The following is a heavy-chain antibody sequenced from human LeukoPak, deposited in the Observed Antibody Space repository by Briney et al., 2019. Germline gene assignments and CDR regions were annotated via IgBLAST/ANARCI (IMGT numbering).Heavy chain of an antibody. Sequence: PDTLSLTCTASGGSISSGDYYWSWVRQPPGKGLEWITKIYHAASTNYNPSLKSRVTISVDKSKNQFSMKLTSLTDADTAVYYCANSGVHYHDSRGYYSDDAFDIWGQGTMVTVSP. CDR3: ANSGVHYHDSRGYYSDDAFDI. D-gene: IGHD3-22*01. CDR2: IYHAAST. CDR1: GGSISSGDYY. V-gene: IGHV4-39*07. J-gene: IGHJ3*02.